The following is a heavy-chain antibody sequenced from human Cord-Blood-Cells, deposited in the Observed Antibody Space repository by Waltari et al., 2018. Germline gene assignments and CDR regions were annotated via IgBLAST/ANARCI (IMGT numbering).Heavy chain of an antibody. J-gene: IGHJ3*02. D-gene: IGHD1-26*01. CDR2: IYYSGIT. V-gene: IGHV4-39*01. Sequence: QLQLQESGPGLVKPSETLSLTCTVSGGSISSSSYYWGWIRQPPGKGLEWIGSIYYSGITYYNPSLKSRVTISVDTSKNQFSLKLSSVTAADTAVYYCARRIVGATTGAFDIWGQGTMVTDSS. CDR3: ARRIVGATTGAFDI. CDR1: GGSISSSSYY.